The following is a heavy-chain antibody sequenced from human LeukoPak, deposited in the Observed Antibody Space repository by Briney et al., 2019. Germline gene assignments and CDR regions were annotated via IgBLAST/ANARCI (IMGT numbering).Heavy chain of an antibody. V-gene: IGHV3-43*02. J-gene: IGHJ4*02. CDR1: GFTFDDYA. D-gene: IGHD5-12*01. Sequence: PGGSLRLSCAASGFTFDDYAMHWVRQAPGKGLEWVCLISGGGGDTFYADSVKGRFTITGDNSKKSLYLQMNSLRTEDTAFYYCAKARGYSDFWGQGTLVTVSS. CDR2: ISGGGGDT. CDR3: AKARGYSDF.